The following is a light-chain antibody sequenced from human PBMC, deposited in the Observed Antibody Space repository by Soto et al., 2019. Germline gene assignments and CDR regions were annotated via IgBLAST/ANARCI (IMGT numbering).Light chain of an antibody. Sequence: MTQSPATLSVSPGERATLSCRASQSVSTWLAWYQQKPGKAPKVLMYDASSLESGVPSRFSGSGSGTEFTLTISSLQPDDFATYYCQQYKSYSRTFGQGTKVDIK. CDR1: QSVSTW. CDR2: DAS. V-gene: IGKV1-5*01. CDR3: QQYKSYSRT. J-gene: IGKJ1*01.